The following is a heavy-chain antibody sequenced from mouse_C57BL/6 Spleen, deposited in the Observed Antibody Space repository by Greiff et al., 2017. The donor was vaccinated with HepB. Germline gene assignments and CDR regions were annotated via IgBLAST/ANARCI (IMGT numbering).Heavy chain of an antibody. CDR2: INYDGSST. D-gene: IGHD1-1*02. Sequence: EVKLMESEGGLVQPGSSMKLSCTASGFTFSDYYMAWVRQVPEKGLEWVANINYDGSSTYYLDSLKSRFIISRDNAKNILYLQMSSLKSEDTATYYCARDAYGRFDYWGQGTTLTVSS. CDR1: GFTFSDYY. CDR3: ARDAYGRFDY. J-gene: IGHJ2*01. V-gene: IGHV5-16*01.